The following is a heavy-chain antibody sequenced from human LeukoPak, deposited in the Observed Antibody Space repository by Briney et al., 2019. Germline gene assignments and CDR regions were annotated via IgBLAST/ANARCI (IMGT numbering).Heavy chain of an antibody. V-gene: IGHV4-34*01. J-gene: IGHJ4*02. CDR2: INHSGST. CDR1: GGSFSGYY. D-gene: IGHD3-22*01. CDR3: ARPYYDSSGYYRYYFDY. Sequence: SETLSLTCAVYGGSFSGYYWSWIRQPPGKGLEWIGEINHSGSTNYNPSLKSRVTISVDTSKNQFSLKLSSVTAADTAVYYCARPYYDSSGYYRYYFDYWGQGTLVTVSS.